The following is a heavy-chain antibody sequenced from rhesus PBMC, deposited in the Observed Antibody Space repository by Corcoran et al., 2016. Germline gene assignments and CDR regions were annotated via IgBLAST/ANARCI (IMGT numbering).Heavy chain of an antibody. CDR1: GGSISDDYY. D-gene: IGHD6-25*01. V-gene: IGHV4-106*01. CDR2: IYGSGGGT. CDR3: ARYSGSWNLDY. Sequence: QVQLQESGPGLVKPSETLSLTCAVSGGSISDDYYWSWIRQPPWKGLELIGYIYGSGGGTNYNPSLKHRVTISIDTSKNQFSLKLSSVTAADTAVYYCARYSGSWNLDYWGQGVLVTVSS. J-gene: IGHJ4*01.